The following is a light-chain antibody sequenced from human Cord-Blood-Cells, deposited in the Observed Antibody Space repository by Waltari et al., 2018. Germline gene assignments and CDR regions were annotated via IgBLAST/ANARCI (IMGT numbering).Light chain of an antibody. J-gene: IGLJ2*01. CDR1: SSGAGSYHL. CDR3: CSYAGSSTYVV. Sequence: QSALTQPASVSGSPGQSITISCTGTSSGAGSYHLGSRYKHHPGKAPELMIYEGSKRPSGVSNRFSSSKSGNTASLKMSGLQAEDEADYYCCSYAGSSTYVVFGGGTKLPVL. V-gene: IGLV2-23*01. CDR2: EGS.